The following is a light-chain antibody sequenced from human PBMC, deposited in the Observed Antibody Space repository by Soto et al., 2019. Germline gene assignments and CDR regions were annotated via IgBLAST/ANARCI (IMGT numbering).Light chain of an antibody. CDR2: DVS. CDR3: SSYTSSSTLGV. Sequence: QSALTQPASVSGSPGQSITISCTGTSSDVGGYNYVSWYQQHPGKAPKLMIYDVSNRPSGISYRFSGSKSGNTASLTISGLQAEDEADDSCSSYTSSSTLGVFGGGTKLTVL. CDR1: SSDVGGYNY. V-gene: IGLV2-14*01. J-gene: IGLJ2*01.